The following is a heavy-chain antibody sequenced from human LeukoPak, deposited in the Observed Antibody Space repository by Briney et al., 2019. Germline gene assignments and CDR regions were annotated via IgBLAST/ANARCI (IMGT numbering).Heavy chain of an antibody. CDR2: ISGCGGSK. D-gene: IGHD3-9*01. CDR1: GFIFRSFA. V-gene: IGHV3-23*01. Sequence: HPGGSLRLSCAACGFIFRSFAMSWVRQAPGRGLEWVSDISGCGGSKYYADSVKGRFTITRDNSKNTLYLQMNSLRAEDTAVYYCAKAPHYDILTGYYPHYYYYYYMDVWSKGTTVTVSS. CDR3: AKAPHYDILTGYYPHYYYYYYMDV. J-gene: IGHJ6*03.